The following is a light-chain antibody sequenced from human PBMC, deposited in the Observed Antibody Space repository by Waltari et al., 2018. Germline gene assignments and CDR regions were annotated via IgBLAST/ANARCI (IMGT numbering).Light chain of an antibody. CDR3: SSFTSRSTWV. CDR2: DVS. CDR1: SSDVGYYDY. J-gene: IGLJ3*02. Sequence: QSALTQPASVSGSPGQSITISCTGTSSDVGYYDYVSWYQQYPGKAPNVIFYDVSERPSGVSSRFSASKSANTASLTISGLQAEDEADYYCSSFTSRSTWVFGGGTKVTVL. V-gene: IGLV2-14*01.